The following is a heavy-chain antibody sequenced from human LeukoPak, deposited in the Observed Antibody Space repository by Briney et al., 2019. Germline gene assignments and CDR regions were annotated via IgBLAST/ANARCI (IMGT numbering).Heavy chain of an antibody. CDR3: ARRVSLNGMDV. CDR1: GYSFTSYW. V-gene: IGHV5-51*01. Sequence: GESLKIPCKGSGYSFTSYWIAWVRQMPGKGLEWRGIISPADSDTRYSPSFRGQVTISADKSISTAYLQWSSLKASDTVMYYCARRVSLNGMDVWGQGTTVTVSS. D-gene: IGHD5/OR15-5a*01. CDR2: ISPADSDT. J-gene: IGHJ6*02.